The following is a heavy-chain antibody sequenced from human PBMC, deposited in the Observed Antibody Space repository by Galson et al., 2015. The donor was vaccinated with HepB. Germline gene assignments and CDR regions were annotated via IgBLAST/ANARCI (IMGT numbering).Heavy chain of an antibody. J-gene: IGHJ3*02. D-gene: IGHD3-22*01. V-gene: IGHV4-30-4*01. CDR2: IYYSGST. CDR1: GGSISSGDYY. CDR3: ARDWGTYYYDSSGYYGAFDI. Sequence: LSLTCTVSGGSISSGDYYWSWIRQPPGKGLEWIGYIYYSGSTYYNPSLKSRVTMSVDTSKNQFSLKLSSVTAADTAVYYCARDWGTYYYDSSGYYGAFDIWGQGTMVTVSS.